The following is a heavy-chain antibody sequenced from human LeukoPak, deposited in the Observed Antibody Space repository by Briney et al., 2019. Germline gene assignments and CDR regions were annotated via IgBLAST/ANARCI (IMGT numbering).Heavy chain of an antibody. J-gene: IGHJ4*02. Sequence: SETLSLTCTVSGGSISSYYWSWIRQPAGKGLEWIGRIYTSGSTNYNPSLKSRVTISVDTSKNQFSLKLSSVTAADTAVYYCARVPQYCTGGSCYPTYSFDYWGQGTLVTVSS. D-gene: IGHD2-15*01. CDR3: ARVPQYCTGGSCYPTYSFDY. CDR1: GGSISSYY. V-gene: IGHV4-4*07. CDR2: IYTSGST.